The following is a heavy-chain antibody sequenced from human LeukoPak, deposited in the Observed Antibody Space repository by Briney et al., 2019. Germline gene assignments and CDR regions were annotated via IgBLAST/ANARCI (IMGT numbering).Heavy chain of an antibody. CDR3: AGHTYYDFNWFDP. J-gene: IGHJ5*02. Sequence: PSETLSLTCAVYGGSFSGYYWSWIRQPPGKGLEWIGEINHSGSTYYNPSLKSRVTISVDTSKNQFSLKLSSVTAADTAVYYCAGHTYYDFNWFDPWGQGTPVTVSS. CDR2: INHSGST. V-gene: IGHV4-34*01. D-gene: IGHD3-3*01. CDR1: GGSFSGYY.